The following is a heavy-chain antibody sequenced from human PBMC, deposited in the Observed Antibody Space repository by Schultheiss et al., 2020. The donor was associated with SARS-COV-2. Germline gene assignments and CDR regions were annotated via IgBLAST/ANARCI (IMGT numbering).Heavy chain of an antibody. D-gene: IGHD3-22*01. CDR2: ISHGGSR. CDR3: ARGIDASTNKRITILVRPRGRHMDV. CDR1: GGSFSDYY. Sequence: SETLSLTCAVYGGSFSDYYWSWIRQPPGKGLEWIGEISHGGSRNYNPSLKSRVTISLDTSKKQTSLKLSSVTAADTAVYYCARGIDASTNKRITILVRPRGRHMDVWGQGTTVTVSS. J-gene: IGHJ6*02. V-gene: IGHV4-34*01.